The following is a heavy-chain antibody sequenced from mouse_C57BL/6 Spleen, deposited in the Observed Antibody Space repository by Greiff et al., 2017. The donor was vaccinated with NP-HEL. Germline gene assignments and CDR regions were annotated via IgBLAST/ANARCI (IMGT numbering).Heavy chain of an antibody. Sequence: DVQLQESGPGLVKPSQSLSLTCTVTGYSITSGYGWNWIRQFPGNTLEWMGYISYSGSTNYNPSLKSRISITRDTSKNQFFLQLNSVTTEDTATYYCARTARIKYWCQGTTLTVAS. CDR1: GYSITSGYG. D-gene: IGHD1-2*01. J-gene: IGHJ2*01. V-gene: IGHV3-2*02. CDR3: ARTARIKY. CDR2: ISYSGST.